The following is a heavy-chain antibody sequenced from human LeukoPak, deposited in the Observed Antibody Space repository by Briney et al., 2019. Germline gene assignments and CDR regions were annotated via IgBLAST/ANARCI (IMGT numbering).Heavy chain of an antibody. CDR2: IYYSGST. D-gene: IGHD2-2*01. CDR1: GGSISSGDYY. V-gene: IGHV4-30-4*08. CDR3: ARVGLDCSSTSCYLNWFDP. J-gene: IGHJ5*02. Sequence: SSETLPLTCTVSGGSISSGDYYWSWIRQPPGKGLEWIGYIYYSGSTYYNPSLKSRVTISVDTSKNQFSLKLSSVTAADTAVYYCARVGLDCSSTSCYLNWFDPWGQGTLVTVSS.